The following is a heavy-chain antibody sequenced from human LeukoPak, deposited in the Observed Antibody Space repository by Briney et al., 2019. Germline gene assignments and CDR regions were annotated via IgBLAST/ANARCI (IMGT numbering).Heavy chain of an antibody. Sequence: GGSLRLSCAASGFTFSSFAMSWVRQAPGKGLEWLAGVSRDGGNTYHADSVKGRFTISRDNSRNTLYLQMNSLRDKHTAVYYCAKDCSSWPFYWGRGTLVTVSS. CDR1: GFTFSSFA. CDR3: AKDCSSWPFY. D-gene: IGHD6-13*01. V-gene: IGHV3-23*01. J-gene: IGHJ4*02. CDR2: VSRDGGNT.